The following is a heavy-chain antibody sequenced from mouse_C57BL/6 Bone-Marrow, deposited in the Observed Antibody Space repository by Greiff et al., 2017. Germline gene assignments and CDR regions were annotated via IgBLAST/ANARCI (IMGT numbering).Heavy chain of an antibody. D-gene: IGHD2-2*01. V-gene: IGHV1-64*01. Sequence: QVQLQPSGAELVKPGASVKLSCKASGYTFTSYWLHWVKQRPGQGLEWLGMIHPNSGSTNYNEKFKSKATLTVDKSSITAYMQLSSLTSEDSAVYYCARRYGSYAMDYWGQGTSVTVSS. J-gene: IGHJ4*01. CDR2: IHPNSGST. CDR1: GYTFTSYW. CDR3: ARRYGSYAMDY.